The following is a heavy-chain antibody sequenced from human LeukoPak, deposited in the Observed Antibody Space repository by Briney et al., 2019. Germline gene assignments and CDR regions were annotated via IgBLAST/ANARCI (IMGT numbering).Heavy chain of an antibody. CDR3: AREPPGGIAVAAYFDY. CDR2: ISYDGSNN. Sequence: GGSLGLSWASSGFPYSSYAMHGVRQAPARGLEGGAVISYDGSNNYYADSVKGRFTISRDNSKNTLYLQMNSLRAEDTAVYYCAREPPGGIAVAAYFDYWGQGTLVTVSS. V-gene: IGHV3-30*04. J-gene: IGHJ4*02. CDR1: GFPYSSYA. D-gene: IGHD6-19*01.